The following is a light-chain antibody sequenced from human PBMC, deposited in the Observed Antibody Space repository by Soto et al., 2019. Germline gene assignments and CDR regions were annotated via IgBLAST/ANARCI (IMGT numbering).Light chain of an antibody. CDR1: SSDIGGYNY. J-gene: IGLJ1*01. Sequence: SVLTRAASASRSPRRSVPISSNRTSSDIGGYNYVSWYQQHPGKAPKLMIYEVSKRPSGVPDRFSGSKSGNTASLTVSGLQAEDEADYYCSSYAGSNNYVFGSRTKVTVL. CDR3: SSYAGSNNYV. V-gene: IGLV2-8*02. CDR2: EVS.